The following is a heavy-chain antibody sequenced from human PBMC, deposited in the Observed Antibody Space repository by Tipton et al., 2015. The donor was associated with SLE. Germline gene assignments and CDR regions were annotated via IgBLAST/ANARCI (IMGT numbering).Heavy chain of an antibody. CDR2: IFYTWST. Sequence: TLSLTCTVSGGSISSHYWSWIRQPPGKALEWVGNIFYTWSTYYNPSLKSRVTISVDTSNNQFSLKVSSVTAADTAVYYCARDREAGDGYNFDYWGQGTLVTVSS. CDR1: GGSISSHY. CDR3: ARDREAGDGYNFDY. J-gene: IGHJ4*02. D-gene: IGHD5-24*01. V-gene: IGHV4-59*04.